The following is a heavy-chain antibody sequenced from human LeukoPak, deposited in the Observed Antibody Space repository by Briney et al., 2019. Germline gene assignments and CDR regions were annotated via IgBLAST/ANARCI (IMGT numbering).Heavy chain of an antibody. CDR2: IYYSGST. Sequence: SETLSLTCTVSGGSISSYYWSWIRQPPVKGLEWIGYIYYSGSTNYNPSLKSRVAISVDTSKNQFSLKLSSVTAADTAVYYCARQFGSSWINDYWGQGTLVTVSS. D-gene: IGHD6-13*01. CDR1: GGSISSYY. V-gene: IGHV4-59*08. J-gene: IGHJ4*02. CDR3: ARQFGSSWINDY.